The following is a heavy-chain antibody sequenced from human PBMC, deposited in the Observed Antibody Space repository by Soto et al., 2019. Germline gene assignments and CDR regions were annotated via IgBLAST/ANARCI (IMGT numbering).Heavy chain of an antibody. J-gene: IGHJ4*02. V-gene: IGHV3-23*01. CDR1: RFTFISFA. Sequence: GSLGISCAASRFTFISFALSWVRQAPGKGLEWVSAISGSGDGTDYADSVKGRFTISRDNSKNTLYLQMNSLRAEDTAVYYCAGPGYSSQDYWGQGALVTVSS. D-gene: IGHD5-18*01. CDR2: ISGSGDGT. CDR3: AGPGYSSQDY.